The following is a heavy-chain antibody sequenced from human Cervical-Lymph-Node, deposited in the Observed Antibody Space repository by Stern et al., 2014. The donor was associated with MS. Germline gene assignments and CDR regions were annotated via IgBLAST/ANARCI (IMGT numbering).Heavy chain of an antibody. D-gene: IGHD3-16*01. CDR2: IYVSGGT. CDR3: AATQPLMGEDGSRLEAIDYYYGMDV. Sequence: QVQLQESGPGLVKPSQTLSLTCTVSGGSISSRIYYWSWIRQAAGKGLEWIGRIYVSGGTNYNPSRGSRATIPVDAPKTQISLRLSSVTAADTAVYFCAATQPLMGEDGSRLEAIDYYYGMDVWGQGTTVTVSS. J-gene: IGHJ6*02. V-gene: IGHV4-61*02. CDR1: GGSISSRIYY.